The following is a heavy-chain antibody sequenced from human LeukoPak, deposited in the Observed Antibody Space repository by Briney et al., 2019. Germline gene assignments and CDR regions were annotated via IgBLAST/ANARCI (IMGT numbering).Heavy chain of an antibody. CDR1: GFTFSSYA. V-gene: IGHV3-23*01. J-gene: IGHJ5*02. D-gene: IGHD2-2*01. Sequence: GGSLRLSCAASGFTFSSYAMSWVRQAPGKGLEWVSAISASGGTTYYADSVKGRFTISRDSSKNTLYLQTSSLRAEDTAVYYCAKEPREYCSSTSCPNWIDPWGQGTLVTVSS. CDR3: AKEPREYCSSTSCPNWIDP. CDR2: ISASGGTT.